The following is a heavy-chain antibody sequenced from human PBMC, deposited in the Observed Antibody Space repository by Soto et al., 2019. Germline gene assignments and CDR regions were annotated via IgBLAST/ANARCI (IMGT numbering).Heavy chain of an antibody. D-gene: IGHD3-10*01. V-gene: IGHV4-34*01. CDR1: GGSFSGYY. Sequence: QVQLQQWGAGLLKPSETLSLTCAVYGGSFSGYYWSWIRQPPGKGLEWIGEINHSGSTNYNPSLKSRVTISVDTSQTQFYLQLSSVTAAETAVYYCARGRVELLWFGDHNWFDPWGQGTVVTVSS. CDR2: INHSGST. J-gene: IGHJ5*02. CDR3: ARGRVELLWFGDHNWFDP.